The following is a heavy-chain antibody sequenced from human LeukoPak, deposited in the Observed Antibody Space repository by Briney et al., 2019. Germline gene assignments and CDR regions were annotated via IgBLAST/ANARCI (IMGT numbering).Heavy chain of an antibody. CDR3: ARGKNIGGSDFDF. CDR1: GGSISGFY. J-gene: IGHJ4*02. CDR2: LYDSGGP. D-gene: IGHD2/OR15-2a*01. Sequence: SETLSLTCSVSGGSISGFYWSWIRQPPGKGLEWIGYLYDSGGPAYNPSLKSRVAISVDTSKSQLSLKLTSLTAADTAVHFCARGKNIGGSDFDFWGQGTLVTVSS. V-gene: IGHV4-59*01.